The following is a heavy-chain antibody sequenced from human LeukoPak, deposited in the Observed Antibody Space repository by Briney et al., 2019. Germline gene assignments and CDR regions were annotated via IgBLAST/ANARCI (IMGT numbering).Heavy chain of an antibody. Sequence: PGGSLRLSCAASGFTFSSYSMNWVRQAPGKGLEWVSSISSSSSYIYYADSVKGRLTISRDNAKNSLYLQMNSLRAEDTAVYYCARDLRGVLRWAFDYWGQGTLVTVSS. V-gene: IGHV3-21*01. D-gene: IGHD4/OR15-4a*01. CDR1: GFTFSSYS. CDR2: ISSSSSYI. J-gene: IGHJ4*02. CDR3: ARDLRGVLRWAFDY.